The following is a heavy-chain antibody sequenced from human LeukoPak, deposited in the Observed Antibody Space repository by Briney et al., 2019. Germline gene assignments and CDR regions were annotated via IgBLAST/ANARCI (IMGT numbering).Heavy chain of an antibody. V-gene: IGHV3-66*01. CDR1: GCTVTSNY. J-gene: IGHJ4*02. CDR3: ARRLEYSGSKGVFDY. Sequence: GGSLRLSCAASGCTVTSNYMTWVRQAPGKGLEWVAIIYSGGYTDYADSVKGRFTISRDNSKNTLYLQMNSLRAEDTAVYYCARRLEYSGSKGVFDYWGQGTLVTVSS. CDR2: IYSGGYT. D-gene: IGHD1-26*01.